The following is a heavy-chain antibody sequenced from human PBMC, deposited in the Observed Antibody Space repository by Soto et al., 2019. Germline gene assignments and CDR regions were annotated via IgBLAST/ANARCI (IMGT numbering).Heavy chain of an antibody. D-gene: IGHD2-8*01. CDR1: GFTFSSYG. CDR2: IWYDGSNK. Sequence: GGSLRLSCAASGFTFSSYGMHWVRQAPGKGLEWVAVIWYDGSNKYYADSVKGRFTISRDNSKNTLYLQMNSLRAEDTAVYYCARDRKYCTNGVCYFGGKMDVWGKGTTVTVSS. J-gene: IGHJ6*04. CDR3: ARDRKYCTNGVCYFGGKMDV. V-gene: IGHV3-33*01.